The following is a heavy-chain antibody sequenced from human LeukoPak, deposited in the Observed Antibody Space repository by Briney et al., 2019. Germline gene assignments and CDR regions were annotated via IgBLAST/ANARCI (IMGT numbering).Heavy chain of an antibody. Sequence: SETLSLTCTVSGGSISSYYWSWIRQPAGKGLEWIGRIYTSGGTNYNPSLKSRVTMSVDTSKNQFSLKLSSVTDADTAVYYCARERIAAAGTLIWFDPWGQGTLVTVSS. CDR3: ARERIAAAGTLIWFDP. CDR2: IYTSGGT. D-gene: IGHD6-13*01. V-gene: IGHV4-4*07. CDR1: GGSISSYY. J-gene: IGHJ5*02.